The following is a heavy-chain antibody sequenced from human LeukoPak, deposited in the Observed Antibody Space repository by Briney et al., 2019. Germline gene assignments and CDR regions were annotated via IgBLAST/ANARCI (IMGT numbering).Heavy chain of an antibody. V-gene: IGHV3-30-3*01. D-gene: IGHD6-19*01. J-gene: IGHJ6*02. CDR2: ISYDGSNT. Sequence: PGRSLRLSCAASGFTFSSYAMHWVRQAPGKGPEWVAVISYDGSNTYYANSVKGRITISRDNSKNTLYMQMNSLRAEDTAVYYCARVYSSGWSYYYYGMDVWGQGTTVTVSS. CDR1: GFTFSSYA. CDR3: ARVYSSGWSYYYYGMDV.